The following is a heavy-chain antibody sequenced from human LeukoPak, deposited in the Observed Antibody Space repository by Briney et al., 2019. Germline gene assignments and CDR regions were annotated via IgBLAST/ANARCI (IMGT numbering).Heavy chain of an antibody. CDR3: ARDVSLMY. J-gene: IGHJ4*02. V-gene: IGHV3-7*01. CDR1: GVTFSGYW. Sequence: GGSLRLCCAAAGVTFSGYWMSLVRQAPGKGLEWVANIKQDGSDKYYVDSVKGRFTISRDNTKNSLCLQMDSLRAEDTAVYYCARDVSLMYWGQGTLVTVSS. D-gene: IGHD2-8*01. CDR2: IKQDGSDK.